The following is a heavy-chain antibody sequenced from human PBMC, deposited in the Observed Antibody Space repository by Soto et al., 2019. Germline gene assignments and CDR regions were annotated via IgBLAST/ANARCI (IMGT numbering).Heavy chain of an antibody. Sequence: GGSLRLSCSASGFTFSSYAMHWVRQAPGKGLEYVSAISSNGGSTYYADSVKGRFTISRDNSKNTLYLQMSSLRAEDTAVYYCVKDHGYCSSTSCYNLYNWFDPWGQGTLVTVSS. CDR1: GFTFSSYA. J-gene: IGHJ5*02. V-gene: IGHV3-64D*08. D-gene: IGHD2-2*02. CDR3: VKDHGYCSSTSCYNLYNWFDP. CDR2: ISSNGGST.